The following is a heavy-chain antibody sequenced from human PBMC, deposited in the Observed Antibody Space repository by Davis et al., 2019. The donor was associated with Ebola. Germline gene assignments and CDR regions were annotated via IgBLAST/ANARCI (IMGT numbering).Heavy chain of an antibody. CDR2: IYPGDSDT. V-gene: IGHV5-51*01. D-gene: IGHD2-2*01. CDR1: GYSFTSYW. CDR3: ARRYCSSTSCYFGGNWFDP. J-gene: IGHJ5*02. Sequence: PGESLKISCKGSGYSFTSYWIGWVRQMPGKGLEWMGIIYPGDSDTRYSPSFQGQVTISADKSISTAYLQWSSLKASDTAMYYCARRYCSSTSCYFGGNWFDPWGQGTLVTVSS.